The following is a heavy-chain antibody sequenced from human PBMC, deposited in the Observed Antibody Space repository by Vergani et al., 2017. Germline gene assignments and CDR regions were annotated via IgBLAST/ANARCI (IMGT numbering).Heavy chain of an antibody. Sequence: QVQLVQSGAEVKKPGASVKVSCKASGYTFTGYYMHWVRQTPGQGLEWMGRINPNSGGTNYAQKFQGRVTITADKSTSTAYMELSSLRSEDTAVYYCARECIWGGSCDYFDYWGQGTLVTVSS. CDR1: GYTFTGYY. CDR2: INPNSGGT. CDR3: ARECIWGGSCDYFDY. D-gene: IGHD2-15*01. V-gene: IGHV1-2*06. J-gene: IGHJ4*02.